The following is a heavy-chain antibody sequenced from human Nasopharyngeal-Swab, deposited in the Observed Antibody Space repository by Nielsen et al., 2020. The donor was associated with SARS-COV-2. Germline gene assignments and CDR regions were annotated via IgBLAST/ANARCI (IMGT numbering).Heavy chain of an antibody. J-gene: IGHJ4*02. CDR3: AHSTGWRLDY. D-gene: IGHD6-19*01. CDR1: GFSLSTSKVG. V-gene: IGHV2-5*02. Sequence: SGPTLVKPSQTLTLTCTFSGFSLSTSKVGVSWVRQLPGKALEWLALLYWDDDNRYNPSLKNRITITRDTSKNQVVLTMTNMDPVDTATYYCAHSTGWRLDYWGQGTLVTVSS. CDR2: LYWDDDN.